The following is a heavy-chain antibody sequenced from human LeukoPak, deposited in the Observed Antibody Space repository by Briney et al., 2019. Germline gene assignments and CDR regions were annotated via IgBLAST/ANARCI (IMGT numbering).Heavy chain of an antibody. CDR1: GFTFEDYT. CDR3: AQGSSGWPSLFDY. D-gene: IGHD6-25*01. V-gene: IGHV3-43*01. Sequence: GGSLRLSCAASGFTFEDYTMHWVRHTPEKGLEWVSLINWDGSSTYCADSVKGRFAISRDNSKNSLYLQMNSLGTEDTALYYCAQGSSGWPSLFDYWGQGTLVTVSS. J-gene: IGHJ4*02. CDR2: INWDGSST.